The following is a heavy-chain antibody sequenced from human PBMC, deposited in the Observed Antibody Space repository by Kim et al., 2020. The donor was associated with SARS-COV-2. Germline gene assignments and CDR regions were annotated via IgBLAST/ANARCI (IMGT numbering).Heavy chain of an antibody. CDR3: ARGRRPHYGSGSYYLY. CDR2: INHSGST. J-gene: IGHJ4*02. Sequence: SETLSLTCAVYGGSFSGYYWSWIRQPPGKGLEWIGEINHSGSTNYNPSLKSRVTISVDTSKNQFSLKLSSVTAADTAVYYCARGRRPHYGSGSYYLYWGQGTLVTVSS. D-gene: IGHD3-10*01. CDR1: GGSFSGYY. V-gene: IGHV4-34*01.